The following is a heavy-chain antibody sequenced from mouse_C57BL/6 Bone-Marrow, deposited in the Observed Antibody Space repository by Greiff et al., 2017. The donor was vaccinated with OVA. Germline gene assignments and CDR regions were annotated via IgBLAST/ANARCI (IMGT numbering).Heavy chain of an antibody. CDR2: ISRGGSYT. V-gene: IGHV5-6*01. D-gene: IGHD1-1*01. CDR1: GFTFSSYG. J-gene: IGHJ2*01. CDR3: VRHGDYGSFFDY. Sequence: EVQLVESGGDLVKPGGSLKLSCAASGFTFSSYGMSWVRQTPDKRLEWVATISRGGSYTYYPDSVKGRFTISRDNAKNTLYLKMSSLKSEDTAMYYGVRHGDYGSFFDYWGQGTTLTVSS.